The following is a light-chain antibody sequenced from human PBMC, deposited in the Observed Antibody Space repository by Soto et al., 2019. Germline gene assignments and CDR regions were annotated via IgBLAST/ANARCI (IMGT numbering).Light chain of an antibody. CDR1: QSLLHDNGYNY. CDR2: LGT. CDR3: MQARQFPSA. Sequence: DIVMTQSPLSLPVTPGEPASISCRSSQSLLHDNGYNYLHWFLQKPGQSPQLLIYLGTNRASGVPDRFSGSGSGTDFTLKISRVETEDVGVYYCMQARQFPSAFGQGTREEIK. V-gene: IGKV2-28*01. J-gene: IGKJ1*01.